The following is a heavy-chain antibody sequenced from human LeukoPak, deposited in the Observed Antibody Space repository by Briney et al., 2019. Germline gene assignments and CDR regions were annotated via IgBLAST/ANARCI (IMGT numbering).Heavy chain of an antibody. D-gene: IGHD5-18*01. V-gene: IGHV1-18*01. CDR2: ISAYNGNT. J-gene: IGHJ4*02. Sequence: ASVKVSCKASGYTFTSYGISWVRQAPGQGLEWMGWISAYNGNTNYAQKLQGRVTMTTDTSTSTAYMELRSLRSDDTAVYYCARGSTVDTAMVTGSNMVDYWGQGTLVTVSS. CDR1: GYTFTSYG. CDR3: ARGSTVDTAMVTGSNMVDY.